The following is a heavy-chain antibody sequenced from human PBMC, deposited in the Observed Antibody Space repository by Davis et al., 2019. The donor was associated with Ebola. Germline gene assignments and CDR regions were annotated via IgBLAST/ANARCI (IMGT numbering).Heavy chain of an antibody. D-gene: IGHD3-16*02. CDR1: GFTFDDYG. CDR3: TTDLAFGGVIVYPDYFDY. V-gene: IGHV3-15*01. J-gene: IGHJ4*02. CDR2: IKSKTDGGTT. Sequence: GESLKISCAASGFTFDDYGMSWVRQAPGKGLEWVGRIKSKTDGGTTDYAAPVKGRFTISRDDSKNTLYLQMNSLKTEDTAVYYCTTDLAFGGVIVYPDYFDYWGQGTLVTVSS.